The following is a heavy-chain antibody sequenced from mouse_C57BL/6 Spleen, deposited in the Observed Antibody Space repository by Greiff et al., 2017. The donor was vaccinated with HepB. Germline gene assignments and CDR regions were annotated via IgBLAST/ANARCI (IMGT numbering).Heavy chain of an antibody. CDR3: ADYYGSSPFAY. CDR1: GYSFTSYY. D-gene: IGHD1-1*01. V-gene: IGHV1-66*01. J-gene: IGHJ3*01. CDR2: IYPGSGNT. Sequence: QVQLQQSGPELVKPGASVKISCKASGYSFTSYYIHWVKQRPGQGLEWIGWIYPGSGNTKFNEKFKGKATLTADTSSSTAYMQLSSLTSEDSAVYYCADYYGSSPFAYWGQGTLVTVSA.